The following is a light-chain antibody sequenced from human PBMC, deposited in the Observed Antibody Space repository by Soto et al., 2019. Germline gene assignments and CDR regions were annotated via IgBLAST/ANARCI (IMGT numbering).Light chain of an antibody. CDR1: QSVSTTY. J-gene: IGKJ2*03. Sequence: EIGLTQSPGSLSLSPGEGATLSCRASQSVSTTYLAWYQLKPGHAPRLVIYATSSRAAVIPERFRGSGSGTEFTLTISSLEPEDVLVYFCQQYGNSPPYSFGQGTKLEIK. V-gene: IGKV3-20*01. CDR3: QQYGNSPPYS. CDR2: ATS.